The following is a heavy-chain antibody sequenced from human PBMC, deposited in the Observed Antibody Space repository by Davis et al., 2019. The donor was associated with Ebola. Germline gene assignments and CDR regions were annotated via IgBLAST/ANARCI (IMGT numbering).Heavy chain of an antibody. CDR3: ARADYCSGGSCSEHWFDP. J-gene: IGHJ5*02. D-gene: IGHD2-15*01. V-gene: IGHV1-2*02. Sequence: ASVKVSCKASGYTLITYDITWVRQAPGQGLEWMGWINPNSGGTNYAQRFQGRVTMTRDTSISTAYMELSRLTSDDTAVYYCARADYCSGGSCSEHWFDPWGQGALVTVSS. CDR1: GYTLITYD. CDR2: INPNSGGT.